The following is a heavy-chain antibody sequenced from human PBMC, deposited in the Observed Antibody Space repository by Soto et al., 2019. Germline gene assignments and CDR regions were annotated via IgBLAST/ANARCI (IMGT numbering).Heavy chain of an antibody. CDR1: GFSFASFA. D-gene: IGHD3-3*01. Sequence: GGSLRLSCTTSGFSFASFAMTWVRQAPGKGLEWVATISGSDGKTYYADSVKGRFSISRDTSRNTLYLQMNSLRADVTAIYYCAKWSYLDYWGQGXRVTVSS. CDR3: AKWSYLDY. J-gene: IGHJ4*02. V-gene: IGHV3-23*01. CDR2: ISGSDGKT.